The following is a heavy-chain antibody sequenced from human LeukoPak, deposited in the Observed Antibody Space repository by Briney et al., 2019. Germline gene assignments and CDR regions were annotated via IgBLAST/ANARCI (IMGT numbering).Heavy chain of an antibody. Sequence: GGSLRLSCAASGFTFSNYWMSWVRQAPGKGLEWVANIKQDGSEKYYVDSVKGRFTISRDNAKNSLYLQMSSLRAKDTAVYYCARIWTGGYWGQGTLVTVSS. J-gene: IGHJ4*02. CDR1: GFTFSNYW. CDR2: IKQDGSEK. D-gene: IGHD3/OR15-3a*01. CDR3: ARIWTGGY. V-gene: IGHV3-7*01.